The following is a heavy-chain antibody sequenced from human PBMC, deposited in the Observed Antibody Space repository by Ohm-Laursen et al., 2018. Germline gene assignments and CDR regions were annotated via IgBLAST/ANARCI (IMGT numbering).Heavy chain of an antibody. CDR1: GYSFTGYY. D-gene: IGHD3-10*01. CDR3: ARDGLGTRGYFHH. CDR2: ITPMFGTA. V-gene: IGHV1-69*13. J-gene: IGHJ1*01. Sequence: SVKVSCKASGYSFTGYYMHWVRQAPGQGLEWLGEITPMFGTANYAQKFQGRVTITADESTSTAYMDLSSLRSEDTAIYYCARDGLGTRGYFHHWGQGSLVTVSS.